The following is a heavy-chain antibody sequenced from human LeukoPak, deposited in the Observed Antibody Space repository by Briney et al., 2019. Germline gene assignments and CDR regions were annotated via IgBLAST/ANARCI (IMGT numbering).Heavy chain of an antibody. CDR3: ARESLGDFWSGSQSSDY. CDR2: INSDGNST. V-gene: IGHV3-74*01. CDR1: GFTFSSYW. J-gene: IGHJ4*02. D-gene: IGHD3-3*01. Sequence: PGGSLRLSCAASGFTFSSYWMHWVRQAPGKGLVWVSRINSDGNSTNYADSVKGRFTISRDNAQNTLYLQMNSLRAEDTAVYYCARESLGDFWSGSQSSDYWGQGTLVTVSS.